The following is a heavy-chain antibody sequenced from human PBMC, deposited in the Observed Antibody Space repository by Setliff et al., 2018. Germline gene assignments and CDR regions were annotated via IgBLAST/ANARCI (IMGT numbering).Heavy chain of an antibody. J-gene: IGHJ6*03. CDR1: GYTFTSYA. CDR3: ARAIYSSGWYLRYYYYMDV. V-gene: IGHV1-3*01. D-gene: IGHD6-19*01. Sequence: ASVKVSCKASGYTFTSYAMHWVRQAPGQRLEWMGWINAGNGNTKYSQKFQGRVTITRDTSASTAYMELSSLRSEDTAVYYCARAIYSSGWYLRYYYYMDVWAKGTTVTVSS. CDR2: INAGNGNT.